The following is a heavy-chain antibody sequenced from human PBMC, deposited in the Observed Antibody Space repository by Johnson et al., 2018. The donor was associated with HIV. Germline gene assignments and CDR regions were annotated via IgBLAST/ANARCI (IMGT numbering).Heavy chain of an antibody. CDR3: AKDPRYKYGGAFDV. D-gene: IGHD3-16*01. J-gene: IGHJ3*01. Sequence: VQLVESGGGLVQPGGSLRLSCAASGFTFSSYWMHWVRQAPGKGLVWVSRINSDGSSTSYADSVKGRFTISRDNSRNTLYLQVNSLRVEDTAVYYCAKDPRYKYGGAFDVWGQGTTVTVSS. V-gene: IGHV3-74*01. CDR1: GFTFSSYW. CDR2: INSDGSST.